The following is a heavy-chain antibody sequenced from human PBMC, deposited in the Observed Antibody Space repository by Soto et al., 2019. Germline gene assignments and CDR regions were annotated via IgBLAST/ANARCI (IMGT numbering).Heavy chain of an antibody. J-gene: IGHJ4*01. CDR1: GYTFTGYY. V-gene: IGHV1-2*04. CDR2: INPNSGGT. CDR3: ARRLAGAGKGRGFYFGQ. Sequence: GASVKVSCKASGYTFTGYYMHWVRQAPGQGLEWMGWINPNSGGTNYAQKFQGWVTMTRDTSISTAYMELSRLRSDDTAVYYCARRLAGAGKGRGFYFGQWGQGTLVTVSS. D-gene: IGHD6-19*01.